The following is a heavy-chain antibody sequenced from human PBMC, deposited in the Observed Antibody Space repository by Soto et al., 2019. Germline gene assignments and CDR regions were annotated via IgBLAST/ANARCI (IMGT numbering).Heavy chain of an antibody. V-gene: IGHV4-31*03. D-gene: IGHD5-12*01. CDR3: ARSSGYDYVPLFDY. CDR1: GGSISSGGYY. J-gene: IGHJ4*02. CDR2: IYYSGST. Sequence: SETLSLTCTVSGGSISSGGYYWSWIRQHPGKGLEWIGYIYYSGSTYYNPSLKSRVTISVDTSKNQFSLKLSSVTAADTAVYYCARSSGYDYVPLFDYWGQGALVTVSS.